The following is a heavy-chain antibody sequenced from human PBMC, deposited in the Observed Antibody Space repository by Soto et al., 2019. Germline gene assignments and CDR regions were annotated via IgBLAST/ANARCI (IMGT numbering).Heavy chain of an antibody. CDR3: GKDTLDCSGGDCPLYYYYGMDV. J-gene: IGHJ6*02. CDR1: GFTFRSYG. V-gene: IGHV3-30*18. D-gene: IGHD2-21*02. CDR2: ISNDGNKK. Sequence: QVQLVESGGGVVQPGRSLRLSCATSGFTFRSYGMHWVRQAPGKGLEWLAVISNDGNKKFFADSMKGRLTLSRDNARNTVYLQINSLRAEDTAVYFGGKDTLDCSGGDCPLYYYYGMDVWGQGTTVAVSS.